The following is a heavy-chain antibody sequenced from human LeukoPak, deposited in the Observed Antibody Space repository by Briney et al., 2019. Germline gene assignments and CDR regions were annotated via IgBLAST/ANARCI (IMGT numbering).Heavy chain of an antibody. D-gene: IGHD2-2*01. Sequence: SGGSLRLSCVASGFTFSSYEMNWVRQAPGKGLEWLSYITSSDSTTHYADSVKGRFTISRDDAQNSLYLQMNSLRVEDTAVYYCARDRCSSISCFALDYWGQGTLVTVSS. CDR3: ARDRCSSISCFALDY. CDR1: GFTFSSYE. V-gene: IGHV3-48*03. CDR2: ITSSDSTT. J-gene: IGHJ4*02.